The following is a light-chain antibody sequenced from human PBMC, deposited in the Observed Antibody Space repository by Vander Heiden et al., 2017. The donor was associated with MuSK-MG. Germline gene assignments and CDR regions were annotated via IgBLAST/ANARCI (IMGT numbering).Light chain of an antibody. CDR3: QQYNNWGT. CDR2: GAS. J-gene: IGKJ4*01. V-gene: IGKV3-15*01. Sequence: EIVMTQSPATLSVSPGERATLSCRASQSVSSNLAWYQQKPGQAPRLLIYGASTRATGIPARFSGCGSGTEFTLTISSLQSEDFAVYYCQQYNNWGTFGGGTKVEIK. CDR1: QSVSSN.